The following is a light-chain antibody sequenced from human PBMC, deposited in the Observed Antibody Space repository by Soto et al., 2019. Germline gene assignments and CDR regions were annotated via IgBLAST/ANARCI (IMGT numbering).Light chain of an antibody. CDR2: GGS. Sequence: EMVLTQSPGTLSLSPRERATLSCTASQSGTNSRLAWYQQKPGQAPKILIYGGSNRATGIPDRFSGSGSGTDFTLTISGLEPEDFAISYCQQWSSSPRTFGQGTKLEIK. CDR3: QQWSSSPRT. J-gene: IGKJ2*01. V-gene: IGKV3-20*01. CDR1: QSGTNSR.